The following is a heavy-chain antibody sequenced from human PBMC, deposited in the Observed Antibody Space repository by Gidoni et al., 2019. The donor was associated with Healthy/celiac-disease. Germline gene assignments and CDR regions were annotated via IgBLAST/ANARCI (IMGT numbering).Heavy chain of an antibody. CDR1: GGTFSSYA. Sequence: QVQLVQSGAEVKKPGSSVKVSCKASGGTFSSYAISWVRQAPGQGLEWMGGIIPIFVTAKYAQKFQGRVTITADESTSTAYMELSSLRSEDTAVYYCARELGGRYDSSGYYVYWGQGTLVTVSP. D-gene: IGHD3-22*01. J-gene: IGHJ4*02. CDR2: IIPIFVTA. V-gene: IGHV1-69*01. CDR3: ARELGGRYDSSGYYVY.